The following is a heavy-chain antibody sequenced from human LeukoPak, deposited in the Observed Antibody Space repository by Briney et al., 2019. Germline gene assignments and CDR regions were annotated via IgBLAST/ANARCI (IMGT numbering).Heavy chain of an antibody. CDR3: ARLGWYYDILTGYSYYYYGMDV. J-gene: IGHJ6*04. D-gene: IGHD3-9*01. V-gene: IGHV3-48*03. CDR2: FSSSGSTI. CDR1: GFTFSSYE. Sequence: GGSLRLSCAASGFTFSSYEMNWVRQAPGKGLEWVSYFSSSGSTIYYADSAKGRFTISRDNAKNSLYLQMNSLRAEDAAVYYCARLGWYYDILTGYSYYYYGMDVWGKGATVTVSS.